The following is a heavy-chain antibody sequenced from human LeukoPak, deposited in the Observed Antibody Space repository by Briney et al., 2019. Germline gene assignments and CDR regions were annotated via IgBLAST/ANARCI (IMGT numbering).Heavy chain of an antibody. V-gene: IGHV1-3*03. D-gene: IGHD2-21*01. CDR2: INAGNGNT. J-gene: IGHJ4*02. Sequence: ASVKVSCKASGYTFTGYYMHWVRQAPGQRLEWMGWINAGNGNTKYSQEFQGRVTITRDTSAITAYMELSSLRSEDMAVYNCAREAISFYFDYWGQGTLVTVSS. CDR3: AREAISFYFDY. CDR1: GYTFTGYY.